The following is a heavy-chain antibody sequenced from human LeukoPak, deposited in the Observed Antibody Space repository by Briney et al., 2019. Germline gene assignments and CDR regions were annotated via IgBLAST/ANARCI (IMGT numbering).Heavy chain of an antibody. CDR3: ASQPPMVVTPIDWYFDL. Sequence: SVKVSCKASGGTFSSYAISWVRQAPEQGLEWMGRIIPIFGTANYAQKFQGRVTITTDESTSTAYMELSSLRSEDTAVYYCASQPPMVVTPIDWYFDLWGRGALVTVSS. CDR1: GGTFSSYA. J-gene: IGHJ2*01. CDR2: IIPIFGTA. V-gene: IGHV1-69*05. D-gene: IGHD4-23*01.